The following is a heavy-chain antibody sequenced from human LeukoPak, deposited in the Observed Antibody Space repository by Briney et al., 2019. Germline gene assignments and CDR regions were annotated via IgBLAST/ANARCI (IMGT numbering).Heavy chain of an antibody. J-gene: IGHJ6*03. D-gene: IGHD3-10*01. CDR2: IYYSESA. Sequence: PSETLSLTCTVSGGSISSYYWSWIRQPPGKGLEWIGYIYYSESANYNPSLRSRVTISVDTSKNQFSLKLNSVTAADTAVYYCGRAYGSGAYYYYLDVWGKGTTVTVSS. CDR3: GRAYGSGAYYYYLDV. CDR1: GGSISSYY. V-gene: IGHV4-59*01.